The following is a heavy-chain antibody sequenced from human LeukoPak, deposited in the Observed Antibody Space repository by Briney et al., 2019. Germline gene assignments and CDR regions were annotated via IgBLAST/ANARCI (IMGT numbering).Heavy chain of an antibody. J-gene: IGHJ4*02. V-gene: IGHV3-20*04. Sequence: GGSLRLSCAATGFIFEDYGMVWIRQAPGKGLEWASGISWNGAGTDYADSVKGRFTISRDDAKNSLYLQMNSLRAEDTALYYCARDKWGPDYWGQGTLVTVSS. CDR2: ISWNGAGT. CDR3: ARDKWGPDY. CDR1: GFIFEDYG. D-gene: IGHD7-27*01.